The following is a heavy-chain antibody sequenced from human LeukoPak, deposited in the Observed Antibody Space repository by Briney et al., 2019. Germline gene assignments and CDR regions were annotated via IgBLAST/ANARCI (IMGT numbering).Heavy chain of an antibody. V-gene: IGHV3-21*01. Sequence: GGSLRLSCAASGFTFSSYSVNWVRQAPGKGLERVSIISRDSRTIIYADSVKGRFTISRDNAKNSLYLQMNSLRAEDTAVYFCAASPPGGPIDYWGQGALVSVSS. CDR3: AASPPGGPIDY. D-gene: IGHD3-16*01. CDR1: GFTFSSYS. CDR2: ISRDSRTI. J-gene: IGHJ4*02.